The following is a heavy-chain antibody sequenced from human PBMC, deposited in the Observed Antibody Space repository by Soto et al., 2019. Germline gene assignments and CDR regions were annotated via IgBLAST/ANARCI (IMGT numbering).Heavy chain of an antibody. V-gene: IGHV3-23*01. D-gene: IGHD3-10*01. CDR2: ISGSGGTT. Sequence: EVQLLESGGGLVQPGGSLRISCIGSGYTFSSNAMSWVRQAPGKGLEWVSAISGSGGTTYYADSVKGRLAVSRDNSNNPLYLQMNSLRAEDTAVYYCAKQGAGVGSGSDTYYFDYWGQGTLVTVSS. CDR3: AKQGAGVGSGSDTYYFDY. CDR1: GYTFSSNA. J-gene: IGHJ4*02.